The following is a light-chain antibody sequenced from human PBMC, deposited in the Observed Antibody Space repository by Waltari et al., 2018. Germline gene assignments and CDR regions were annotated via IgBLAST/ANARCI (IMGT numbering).Light chain of an antibody. J-gene: IGKJ5*01. CDR2: YAS. V-gene: IGKV1-13*02. CDR3: QHFKTYPIT. Sequence: AIQLTQSPSSLSASVGDRVTIACRASQDINSDLAWYQQRPGKAPKLLIYYASSLQSGGPSRFSGSGSGKDFTLTIRSLQPEDFATYHCQHFKTYPITFGQGTRLEIK. CDR1: QDINSD.